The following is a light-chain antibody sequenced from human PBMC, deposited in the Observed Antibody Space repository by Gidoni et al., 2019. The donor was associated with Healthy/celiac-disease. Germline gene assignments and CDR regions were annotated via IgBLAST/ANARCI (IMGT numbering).Light chain of an antibody. V-gene: IGKV1-39*01. CDR3: QQIYSIPET. CDR2: AAS. CDR1: QSINNY. J-gene: IGKJ1*01. Sequence: DIQMTQSPSSLSASAGDRVIITLRDSQSINNYLNWYQQKPGKDPKLLICAASNLQSGVSSRFSGSGSGTYFALTISNLQPEDFATYYCQQIYSIPETFGLGTKVEIK.